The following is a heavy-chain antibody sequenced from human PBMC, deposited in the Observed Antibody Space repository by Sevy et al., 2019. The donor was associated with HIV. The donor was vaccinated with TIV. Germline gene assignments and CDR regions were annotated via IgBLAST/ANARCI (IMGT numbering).Heavy chain of an antibody. Sequence: GGSLRLSCVASGFTFKDFSMNWVRQAPGKGLEWLSYISRSSSTIYYANSVKGRFTISRDNAMNSRYLQMDSLRDEDTTGYYCAGVHVLRDYWGQGALVTVSS. V-gene: IGHV3-48*02. CDR1: GFTFKDFS. J-gene: IGHJ4*02. CDR3: AGVHVLRDY. D-gene: IGHD3-3*01. CDR2: ISRSSSTI.